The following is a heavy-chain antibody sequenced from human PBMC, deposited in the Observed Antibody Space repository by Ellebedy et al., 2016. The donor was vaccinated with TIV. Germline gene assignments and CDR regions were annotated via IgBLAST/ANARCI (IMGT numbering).Heavy chain of an antibody. J-gene: IGHJ4*02. CDR3: ARDGLTVGTPLNYFAY. CDR2: INPDNGHI. D-gene: IGHD1-26*01. CDR1: GYTFTDYG. Sequence: ASVKVSXXTSGYTFTDYGVSWVRQAPGQGLEWLGWINPDNGHINYAQSVRGRVTITADTSTSTGYMEMRTLNSDDTAVYYCARDGLTVGTPLNYFAYWGQGTPVTVSS. V-gene: IGHV1-18*01.